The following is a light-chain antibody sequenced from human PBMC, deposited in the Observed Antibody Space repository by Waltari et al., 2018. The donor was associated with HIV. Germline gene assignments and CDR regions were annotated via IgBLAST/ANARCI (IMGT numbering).Light chain of an antibody. CDR3: QKYNSGQWT. J-gene: IGKJ1*01. V-gene: IGKV1-27*01. CDR2: AAS. CDR1: QGITDY. Sequence: DIQMNQSPSSLSASVGDRVTITCRASQGITDYLAWYQQQPGKVPKLLIYAASTLQSGFPSRFSGSGSGTYFTLTITSLQPEDVATYYCQKYNSGQWTFGQGTKVEI.